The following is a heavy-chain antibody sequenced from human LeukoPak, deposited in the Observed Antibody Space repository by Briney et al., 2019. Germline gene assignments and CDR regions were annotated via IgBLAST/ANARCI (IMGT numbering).Heavy chain of an antibody. V-gene: IGHV4-30-4*01. CDR2: INYSGYT. CDR1: GGSVSSGDYY. J-gene: IGHJ5*02. D-gene: IGHD2-2*01. CDR3: ARVRSAFYCSSTSCRNNWFDP. Sequence: PSETLSLTCTVSGGSVSSGDYYWSWIRQPPGKGLEWIGYINYSGYTLYNPSLRSRVTISIDTSKNHFSLKVSSVTAADTAVYYCARVRSAFYCSSTSCRNNWFDPWGQGTLVTVSS.